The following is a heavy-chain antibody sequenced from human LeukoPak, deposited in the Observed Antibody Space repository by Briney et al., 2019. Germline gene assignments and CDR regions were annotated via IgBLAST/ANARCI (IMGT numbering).Heavy chain of an antibody. D-gene: IGHD2-15*01. CDR1: GFTFSSYW. CDR3: ARYCSGPSCYSGQDY. CDR2: INSDGSGT. Sequence: GGSLRLSCAASGFTFSSYWMHWVRQAPGKGLVRVSRINSDGSGTIYADSGKGRFTISRDNSKNTLYLQMKSLRAEDTAVYYCARYCSGPSCYSGQDYWGQGTLVTVSS. V-gene: IGHV3-74*01. J-gene: IGHJ4*02.